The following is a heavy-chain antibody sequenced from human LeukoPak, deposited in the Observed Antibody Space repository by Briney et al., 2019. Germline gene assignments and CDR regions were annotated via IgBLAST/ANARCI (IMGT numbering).Heavy chain of an antibody. J-gene: IGHJ4*02. D-gene: IGHD3-10*01. CDR3: ARVPIIRGVIED. Sequence: SGTLSLTCAVSGGSIGSSNWWSWVRQPPGKGLEWIGEIYHSGSTNYNPSLKSRVTISADASKNQFSLKLSSVTAADTAVFCCARVPIIRGVIEDWGQGTQVSVSS. V-gene: IGHV4-4*01. CDR1: GGSIGSSNW. CDR2: IYHSGST.